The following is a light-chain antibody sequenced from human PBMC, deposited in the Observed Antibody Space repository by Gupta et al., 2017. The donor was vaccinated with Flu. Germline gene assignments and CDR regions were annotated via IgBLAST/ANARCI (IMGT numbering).Light chain of an antibody. CDR1: NIGSKS. V-gene: IGLV3-21*02. CDR3: QVWDSNSDHFV. CDR2: DDS. Sequence: SYVLTQPPSVSVAPGQTARTTCGGDNIGSKSVHWYQQKPGQAPGLVMYDDSDRPSGIPERLSGSNSGNTATLTISRVEAGDEADYYCQVWDSNSDHFVFGTVTKVTVL. J-gene: IGLJ1*01.